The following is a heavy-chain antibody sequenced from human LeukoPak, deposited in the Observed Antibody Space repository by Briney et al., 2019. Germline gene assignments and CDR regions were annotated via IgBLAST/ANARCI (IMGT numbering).Heavy chain of an antibody. D-gene: IGHD3-9*01. CDR3: ASQYYDILTGYYTGNYYFDY. CDR2: IYHSGST. J-gene: IGHJ4*02. V-gene: IGHV4-38-2*01. CDR1: GYSISSGYY. Sequence: SETLSLTCAVSGYSISSGYYWGWIRQPPGKGLEWIGSIYHSGSTYYNPSLKSRVTISVDTSKNQFSLKLSSVTAADTAVYYCASQYYDILTGYYTGNYYFDYWGQGTLVTVSS.